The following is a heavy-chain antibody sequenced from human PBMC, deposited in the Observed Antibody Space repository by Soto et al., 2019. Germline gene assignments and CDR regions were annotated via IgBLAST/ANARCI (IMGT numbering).Heavy chain of an antibody. V-gene: IGHV1-46*04. CDR1: GYTFTSYY. CDR3: PRVDVEMATSYDY. Sequence: QVQLVQSGAEVKKPGASVKVSCKASGYTFTSYYMHWVRQAPGQGLEWMGIINPSGGSTSYAQKLQGRGTMTRDTSTSTVYMELSSIRSEEPASSYCPRVDVEMATSYDYWGQGTLVTVYS. CDR2: INPSGGST. D-gene: IGHD5-12*01. J-gene: IGHJ4*02.